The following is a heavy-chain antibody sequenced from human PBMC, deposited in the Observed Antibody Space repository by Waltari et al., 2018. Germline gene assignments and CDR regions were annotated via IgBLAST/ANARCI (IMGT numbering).Heavy chain of an antibody. J-gene: IGHJ6*02. CDR1: GFTFSSYA. CDR2: ISGSGGST. V-gene: IGHV3-23*01. Sequence: EVQLLESGGGLVQPGGSLRLSCAASGFTFSSYAMSWVRQAPGKGLEWVSAISGSGGSTYYADSVKGRFTNSSENYKNTLYLTINSLRAEETAVYYCAKALGRKRNIGYCSGGSCYPPGLGYYGMDVWGQGTTVTVSS. D-gene: IGHD2-15*01. CDR3: AKALGRKRNIGYCSGGSCYPPGLGYYGMDV.